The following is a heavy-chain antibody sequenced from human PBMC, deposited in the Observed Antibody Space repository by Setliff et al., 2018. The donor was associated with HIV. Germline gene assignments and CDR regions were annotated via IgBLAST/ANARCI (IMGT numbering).Heavy chain of an antibody. CDR1: GYTFTSYG. J-gene: IGHJ4*02. D-gene: IGHD3-22*01. V-gene: IGHV1-18*01. CDR2: ISAYNGNT. Sequence: ASVKVSCKASGYTFTSYGISWVRQAPGQGLEWMGWISAYNGNTNYAQKLQGRVTISLDMSKNQFSLKVKSVTAADTAVYYCARDPHYFDRSGYYSYFHFDYWGQGMLVTVSS. CDR3: ARDPHYFDRSGYYSYFHFDY.